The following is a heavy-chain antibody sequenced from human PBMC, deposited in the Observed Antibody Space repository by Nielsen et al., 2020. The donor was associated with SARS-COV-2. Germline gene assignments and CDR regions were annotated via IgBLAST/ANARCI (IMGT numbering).Heavy chain of an antibody. J-gene: IGHJ6*03. CDR1: GFIFDGFW. V-gene: IGHV3-74*01. CDR2: INPSGSGT. D-gene: IGHD3-3*01. Sequence: GESLKISCTASGFIFDGFWMSWVRQTPGQGLVWVSRINPSGSGTAYADSVKGRFAVSRDNAGNTVVLQIHSLRVEDTAVYYCAGGADFWSGTQRYYMDVWGKGTTVTVSS. CDR3: AGGADFWSGTQRYYMDV.